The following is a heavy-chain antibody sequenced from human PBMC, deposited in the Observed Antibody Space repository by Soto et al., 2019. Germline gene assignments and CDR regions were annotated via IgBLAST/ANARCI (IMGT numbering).Heavy chain of an antibody. Sequence: EASVKVSCKASGGTFSSYAISWVRQAPGQGLEWMGGIIPIFGTANYAQKFQGRVTITADESTSTAYMELSSLRSEDTAVYYCARERVDTAMVAPPGYWGQGTLVTVSS. V-gene: IGHV1-69*13. CDR2: IIPIFGTA. D-gene: IGHD5-18*01. CDR3: ARERVDTAMVAPPGY. J-gene: IGHJ4*02. CDR1: GGTFSSYA.